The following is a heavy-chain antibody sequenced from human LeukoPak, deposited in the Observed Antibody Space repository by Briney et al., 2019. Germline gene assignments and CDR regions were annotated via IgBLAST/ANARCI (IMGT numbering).Heavy chain of an antibody. CDR2: TSSSSSYI. D-gene: IGHD2-15*01. J-gene: IGHJ4*02. CDR1: GFTFSNYN. V-gene: IGHV3-21*01. CDR3: ASRFKDCSGGSCCLYYFDY. Sequence: KPGGSLRLSCAASGFTFSNYNMNWVRQAPGKGLEWVSFTSSSSSYIYYADSVKGRFTISRDNAKNSLYLQMNSLRAEDTALYYRASRFKDCSGGSCCLYYFDYWGQGTLVTVSS.